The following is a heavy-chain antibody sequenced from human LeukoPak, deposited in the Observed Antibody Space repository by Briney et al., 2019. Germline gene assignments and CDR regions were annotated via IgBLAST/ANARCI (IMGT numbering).Heavy chain of an antibody. D-gene: IGHD3-10*01. J-gene: IGHJ6*02. CDR1: GFTFSSYA. V-gene: IGHV3-30-3*01. CDR3: ARVRGFYYYYGMDV. CDR2: ISYDGSNK. Sequence: GRSLRLSCAASGFTFSSYAMHWVRQAPGKGLEWVAVISYDGSNKYYADSVKGRFTISRDNAKNTLYLQMNSLRAEDTAVYYCARVRGFYYYYGMDVWGQGTTVTVSS.